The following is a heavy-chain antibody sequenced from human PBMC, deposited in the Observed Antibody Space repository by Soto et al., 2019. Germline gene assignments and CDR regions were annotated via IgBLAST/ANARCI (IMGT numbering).Heavy chain of an antibody. CDR2: IIPIFGTA. Sequence: SVKVSCKASGGTFSSYAISWVRQAPGQGLEWMGGIIPIFGTANSAQKFQGRVTITADKSTSTPDLELSSLGSGDMAVYYGAREGDSSSSPYGMDVWGQGTTVTVSS. J-gene: IGHJ6*02. V-gene: IGHV1-69*06. CDR1: GGTFSSYA. CDR3: AREGDSSSSPYGMDV. D-gene: IGHD6-6*01.